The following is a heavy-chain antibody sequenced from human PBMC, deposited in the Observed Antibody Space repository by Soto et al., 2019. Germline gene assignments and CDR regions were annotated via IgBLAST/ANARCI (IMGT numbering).Heavy chain of an antibody. V-gene: IGHV1-2*02. D-gene: IGHD6-13*01. Sequence: QVQLVQSGAEVKKPGASVKVSCKASGYTFTGYYMHWVRQAPGQGLEWMGWINPNSGGTNYAQKFQGRVTMTRDTSISTAYMELSRLRSDVAAVYYWAGDASSSWCPIDDWGQGSLVTVAS. J-gene: IGHJ4*02. CDR3: AGDASSSWCPIDD. CDR2: INPNSGGT. CDR1: GYTFTGYY.